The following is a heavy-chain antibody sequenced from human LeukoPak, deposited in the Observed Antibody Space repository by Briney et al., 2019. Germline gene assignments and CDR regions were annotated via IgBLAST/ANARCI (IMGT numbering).Heavy chain of an antibody. V-gene: IGHV3-53*05. CDR3: ARDLNGGNSEENAFDI. CDR2: IYSGGST. D-gene: IGHD4-23*01. Sequence: PGGSLRLSCAASGFTVSSNYMSWVRQAPGKGLEWVSVIYSGGSTYYADSVKGRFTISRDNSKNTLYLQMNSLRAEDTAVYYCARDLNGGNSEENAFDIWGQGTMVTVSS. CDR1: GFTVSSNY. J-gene: IGHJ3*02.